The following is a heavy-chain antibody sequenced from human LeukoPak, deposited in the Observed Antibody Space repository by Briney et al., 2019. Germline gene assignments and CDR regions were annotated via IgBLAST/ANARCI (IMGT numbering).Heavy chain of an antibody. CDR1: GFSLSTYG. CDR2: ITGTGGST. CDR3: AKDHGTAVAGFYY. D-gene: IGHD6-19*01. Sequence: GGSLRLSCAASGFSLSTYGVSWVRQPPGKGLEWVSGITGTGGSTYYADSVKGRFTVSRDTSKNTLYLQMNSLRAEDTAIYYCAKDHGTAVAGFYYWGQGALVTVSS. V-gene: IGHV3-23*01. J-gene: IGHJ4*02.